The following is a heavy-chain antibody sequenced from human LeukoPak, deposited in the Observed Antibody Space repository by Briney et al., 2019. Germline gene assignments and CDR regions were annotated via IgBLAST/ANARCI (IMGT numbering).Heavy chain of an antibody. D-gene: IGHD2/OR15-2a*01. CDR1: GGSISSGGYY. Sequence: SETLSLTCTVSGGSISSGGYYWSWIRQPPGKGLEWIGYIYHSGSTNYNPSLKSRVTISVDTSKNQFSLKLSSVTAADTAVYYCARIVSGALSRSIANPDYWGQGTLVTVSS. V-gene: IGHV4-30-2*01. J-gene: IGHJ4*02. CDR2: IYHSGST. CDR3: ARIVSGALSRSIANPDY.